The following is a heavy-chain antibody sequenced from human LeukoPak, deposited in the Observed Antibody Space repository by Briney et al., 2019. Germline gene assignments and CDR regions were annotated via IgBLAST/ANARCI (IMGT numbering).Heavy chain of an antibody. Sequence: GGSLTLSCAASGFTFSSSWMKWVRQAPGKGLDWVSGINWNGGSTGYADSVKGRFTISRDNAKNSLYLQMNSLRAEDTALYYCARDRSYGDRAFDIWGQGTMVTVSS. V-gene: IGHV3-20*04. CDR2: INWNGGST. J-gene: IGHJ3*02. CDR3: ARDRSYGDRAFDI. D-gene: IGHD4-17*01. CDR1: GFTFSSSW.